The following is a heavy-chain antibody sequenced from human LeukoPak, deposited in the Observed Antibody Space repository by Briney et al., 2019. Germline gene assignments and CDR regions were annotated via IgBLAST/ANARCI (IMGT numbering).Heavy chain of an antibody. CDR1: GFTFDDYG. V-gene: IGHV3-20*01. J-gene: IGHJ4*02. CDR3: ARDQEPDIVVVPAAPFDY. D-gene: IGHD2-2*01. Sequence: PGGSLRLSCAAPGFTFDDYGMSWVRHAPGKGLEWVSGINWNGGSTGYADSVKGRFTISRDNAKNSLYLQMNSLRAEDTALYHCARDQEPDIVVVPAAPFDYWGQGTLVTVSS. CDR2: INWNGGST.